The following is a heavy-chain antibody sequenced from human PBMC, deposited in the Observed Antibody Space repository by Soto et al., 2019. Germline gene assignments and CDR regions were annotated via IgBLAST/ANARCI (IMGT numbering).Heavy chain of an antibody. CDR3: AREAEPEDIVVVVAADSPRFYYYYGMDV. CDR2: ISYDGSNK. Sequence: QVQLVESGGGVVQPGRSLRLSCAASGFTFSSYAMHWVRQAPGKGLEWVAVISYDGSNKYYADSVKGRFTISRDNSKNTLYLQMNSLRAEDTAVYYCAREAEPEDIVVVVAADSPRFYYYYGMDVWGQGTTVTVSS. V-gene: IGHV3-30-3*01. D-gene: IGHD2-15*01. CDR1: GFTFSSYA. J-gene: IGHJ6*02.